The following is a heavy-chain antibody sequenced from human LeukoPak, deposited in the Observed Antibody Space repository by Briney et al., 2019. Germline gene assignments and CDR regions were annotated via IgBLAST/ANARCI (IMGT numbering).Heavy chain of an antibody. CDR2: FHTSGST. CDR3: ARGRSTMVRSAAFDI. J-gene: IGHJ3*02. D-gene: IGHD3-10*01. V-gene: IGHV4-61*02. Sequence: PSETLSLTCTVSGGSISSGSHYWTWIRQPAGTGLEWVGRFHTSGSTNYNPSLKGRVTMSMDTSNNQFSLKLSSVTAADTAVYYCARGRSTMVRSAAFDIWGQGTMVIVSS. CDR1: GGSISSGSHY.